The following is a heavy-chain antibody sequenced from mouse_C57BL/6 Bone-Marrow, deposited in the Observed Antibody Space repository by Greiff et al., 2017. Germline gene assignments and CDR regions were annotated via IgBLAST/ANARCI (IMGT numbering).Heavy chain of an antibody. Sequence: EVKLVESGGGLVQPGGSMKLSCVASGFTFSNYCMNWVRQSPEKGLEWVAQISLKSDNYATHYAESVKGRFTISRDDSHSSVYQQMNKLRAEEAVYYCCTGYYYCVFDYWGQGTTLTVSS. V-gene: IGHV6-3*01. CDR2: ISLKSDNYAT. D-gene: IGHD2-1*01. CDR3: TGYYYCVFDY. CDR1: GFTFSNYC. J-gene: IGHJ2*01.